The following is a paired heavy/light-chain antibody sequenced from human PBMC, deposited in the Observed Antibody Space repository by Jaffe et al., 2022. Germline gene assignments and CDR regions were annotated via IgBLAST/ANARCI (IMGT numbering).Light chain of an antibody. CDR3: VSYAGSNGVV. Sequence: QSALTQPPSASGSPGQSVTISCTGTSSDVGGYNYVSWYQVHPGKAPKLMIYEVSKWPSGVPDRFSGSKSGNTASLTISGLQAEDEAEYYCVSYAGSNGVVFGGGTKLTVL. V-gene: IGLV2-8*01. CDR1: SSDVGGYNY. CDR2: EVS. J-gene: IGLJ2*01.
Heavy chain of an antibody. V-gene: IGHV4-38-2*01. CDR3: ATQGSSWSPFDY. J-gene: IGHJ4*02. Sequence: QLQLQESGPGLVKPSETLSLTCAVSGYSISSGYYWGWIRQPPGMGLEWIGTIYHSGTTYYNASLRSRATISVDTSKNQFSLKLRSVTAADTAVYYCATQGSSWSPFDYWGQGTLVTVSS. D-gene: IGHD6-13*01. CDR2: IYHSGTT. CDR1: GYSISSGYY.